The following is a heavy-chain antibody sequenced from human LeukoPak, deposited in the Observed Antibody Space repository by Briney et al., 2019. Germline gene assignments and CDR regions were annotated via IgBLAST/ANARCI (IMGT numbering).Heavy chain of an antibody. CDR1: GYTFTGYY. Sequence: ASVKVSCKASGYTFTGYYMHWVRQAPGQGLEWMGWINPNSGGTNYAQKFQGRVTMTRDTSISTAYMELSRLRSDDTAVYYCARSPDYDSSGYYYIVYFDYWGQGTLVTVSS. CDR2: INPNSGGT. D-gene: IGHD3-22*01. J-gene: IGHJ4*02. V-gene: IGHV1-2*02. CDR3: ARSPDYDSSGYYYIVYFDY.